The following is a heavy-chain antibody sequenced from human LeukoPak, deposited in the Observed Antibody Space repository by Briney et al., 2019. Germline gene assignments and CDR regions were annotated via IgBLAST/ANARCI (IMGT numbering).Heavy chain of an antibody. Sequence: SETLSLTCTVSGGSISSSSYYWGWIRQPPGKGLEWIGEGSESGGTKFNPSLKSRVTISADTSKNQFSLKVKSVTAADTAVYYCAKNGQSGFSFDPWGQGTLVTVSS. J-gene: IGHJ5*02. CDR2: GSESGGT. CDR3: AKNGQSGFSFDP. V-gene: IGHV4-39*07. CDR1: GGSISSSSYY. D-gene: IGHD3-3*01.